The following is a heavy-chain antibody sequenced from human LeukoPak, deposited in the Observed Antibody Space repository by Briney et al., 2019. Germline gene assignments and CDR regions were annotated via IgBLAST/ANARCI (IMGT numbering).Heavy chain of an antibody. CDR2: IGSSSSYI. CDR3: ARDRGYSYGAEGMDV. Sequence: GGSLRLFCAASGFTFSSYSMNWVRQAPGKGLEWVSSIGSSSSYIYYADSVKGRFTISRDNAKNSLYLQMNSLRAEDTAVYYCARDRGYSYGAEGMDVWGQGTTVTVSS. J-gene: IGHJ6*02. D-gene: IGHD5-18*01. V-gene: IGHV3-21*01. CDR1: GFTFSSYS.